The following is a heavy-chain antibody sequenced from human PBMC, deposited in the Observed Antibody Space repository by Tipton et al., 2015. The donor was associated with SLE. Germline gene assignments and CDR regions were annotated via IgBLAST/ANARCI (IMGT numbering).Heavy chain of an antibody. J-gene: IGHJ4*02. CDR3: ARKELSTMRDY. Sequence: SLRLSCAASGFTFSSYSMNWVRQAPGKGLEWVSFISSSSSYMYYADSLKGRFTISRDNAENSLYLQMNSLRAEDTAVYYCARKELSTMRDYWGQGTLVTVSS. V-gene: IGHV3-21*01. D-gene: IGHD5-24*01. CDR1: GFTFSSYS. CDR2: ISSSSSYM.